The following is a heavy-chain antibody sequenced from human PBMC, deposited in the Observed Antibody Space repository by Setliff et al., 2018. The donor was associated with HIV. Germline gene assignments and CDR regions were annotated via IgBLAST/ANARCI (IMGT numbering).Heavy chain of an antibody. V-gene: IGHV5-51*01. CDR2: IYPYDSDT. CDR1: GYSFTTYW. J-gene: IGHJ3*01. CDR3: ARRPYYDSWSGHQAFDV. Sequence: PGESLKISCKGSGYSFTTYWIGWVRQMPGKGLEWMGIIYPYDSDTRYNPSFQGHVTISADKSIRTAYVQWSGLKASDTAIYYCARRPYYDSWSGHQAFDVWGHGTRVTVSS. D-gene: IGHD3-3*01.